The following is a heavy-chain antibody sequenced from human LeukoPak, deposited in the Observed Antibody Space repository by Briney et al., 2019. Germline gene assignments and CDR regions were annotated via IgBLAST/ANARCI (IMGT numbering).Heavy chain of an antibody. CDR2: INHSGST. Sequence: SETLSLTCAVYGGSFSGYYWSWIRQPPGKGLEWIGEINHSGSTNYNPSLKSRVTISVDTSKNQFSLKLSSVTAADTAVYYCARRGRKNYYDSSGYFDYWGQGTLVTVSS. J-gene: IGHJ4*02. D-gene: IGHD3-22*01. CDR1: GGSFSGYY. V-gene: IGHV4-34*01. CDR3: ARRGRKNYYDSSGYFDY.